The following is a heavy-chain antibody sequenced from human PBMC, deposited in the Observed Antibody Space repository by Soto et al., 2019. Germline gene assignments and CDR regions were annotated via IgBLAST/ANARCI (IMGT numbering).Heavy chain of an antibody. CDR3: ARGHGSSSWTRYFDY. V-gene: IGHV4-34*01. CDR1: GGSFSGYY. CDR2: INHSGST. Sequence: SETLSLTYAVYGGSFSGYYWSWIRQPPGKGLEWIGEINHSGSTNYSPSLKSRVTISVDTSKNQFSLKLSSVTAADTAVYYCARGHGSSSWTRYFDYWGQGTLVTVPQ. J-gene: IGHJ4*02. D-gene: IGHD6-13*01.